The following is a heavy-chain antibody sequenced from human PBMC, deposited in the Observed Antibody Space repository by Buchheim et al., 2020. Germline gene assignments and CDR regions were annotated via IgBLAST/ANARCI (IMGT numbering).Heavy chain of an antibody. CDR2: TMPLAGLT. CDR3: ARGFGGIARD. D-gene: IGHD2-15*01. Sequence: QVHLVQSGADVKKVGSSVKVACKASEGTFGSDAISWVRQAPGQGLEWLGRTMPLAGLTNYAQKFQGRVTLTAAKSTSTAYMELTNLRSDDSGTYYCARGFGGIARDWGQGTL. J-gene: IGHJ4*02. V-gene: IGHV1-69*04. CDR1: EGTFGSDA.